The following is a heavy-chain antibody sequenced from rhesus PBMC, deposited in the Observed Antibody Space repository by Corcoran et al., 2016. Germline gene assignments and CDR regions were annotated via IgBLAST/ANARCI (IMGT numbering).Heavy chain of an antibody. CDR2: FFACGASA. J-gene: IGHJ5-1*01. V-gene: IGHV4-76*01. Sequence: QVQLRESGPGMVKPSETLLLTCSVSGGPVRGGHDLSWLRLVPGKGLEWMVYFFACGASATYSRSLKIRVTISKDMSKNQLSLKLNSVTAADTAIYYCTGHLSYTYNQFDVWGPGVLVTVSS. CDR3: TGHLSYTYNQFDV. D-gene: IGHD1-26*01. CDR1: GGPVRGGHD.